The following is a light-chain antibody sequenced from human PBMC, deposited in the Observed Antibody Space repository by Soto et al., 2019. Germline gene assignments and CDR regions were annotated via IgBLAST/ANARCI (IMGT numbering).Light chain of an antibody. CDR2: DAS. CDR1: QSIRHY. V-gene: IGKV3-11*01. J-gene: IGKJ4*01. CDR3: QQRNNWVT. Sequence: EVVLTQSPATLSLSRGERATLSCRASQSIRHYLAWYQQKPGHAPRLLIYDASNRATGIPARFSGSGSGTDFILTISSLEPEDSGVDYCQQRNNWVTFGGGTKVEIK.